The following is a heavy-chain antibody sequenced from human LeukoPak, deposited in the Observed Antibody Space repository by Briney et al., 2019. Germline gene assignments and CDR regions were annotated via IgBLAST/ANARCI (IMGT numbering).Heavy chain of an antibody. Sequence: PSETLSLTCAVYGGSFSGYYWSWIRQPPGKGLEWIGEINHSGSTNYNPSLKSRVTISVDTSKNQFSLKLSSVTAADTAVYYCAPFSDYWGQGTLVTVSS. CDR3: APFSDY. J-gene: IGHJ4*02. D-gene: IGHD3-16*01. V-gene: IGHV4-34*01. CDR1: GGSFSGYY. CDR2: INHSGST.